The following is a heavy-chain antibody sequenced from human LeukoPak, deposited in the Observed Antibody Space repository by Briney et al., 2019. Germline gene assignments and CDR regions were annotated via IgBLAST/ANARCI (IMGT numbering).Heavy chain of an antibody. V-gene: IGHV1-69*13. Sequence: GASVKVSCKASGGTFISYAISWVRQAPGQGLEWMGGIIPIFGTANYAQKFQGRVTITADESTSTAYMELSSLRSEDTAVYYCARAPYGNYQSSYYYYGMDVWGQGTTVTVSS. J-gene: IGHJ6*02. CDR3: ARAPYGNYQSSYYYYGMDV. CDR2: IIPIFGTA. CDR1: GGTFISYA. D-gene: IGHD4-11*01.